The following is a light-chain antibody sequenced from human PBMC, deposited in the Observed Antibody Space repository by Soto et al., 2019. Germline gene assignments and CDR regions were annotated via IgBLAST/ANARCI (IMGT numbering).Light chain of an antibody. J-gene: IGKJ4*01. V-gene: IGKV3-20*01. CDR2: DAS. CDR1: QTVRNNY. Sequence: EFVLTQSPGTLSLSPGERATLSCRASQTVRNNYLAWYQQKPGQAPRLLIYDASSRATGIPDRFSGGGSGTDFTLPISRLEPEAFAVYYCQQFSSYPLTFGGGTKVEIK. CDR3: QQFSSYPLT.